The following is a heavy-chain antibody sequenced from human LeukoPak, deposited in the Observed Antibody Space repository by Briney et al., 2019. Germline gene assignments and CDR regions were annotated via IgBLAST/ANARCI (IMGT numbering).Heavy chain of an antibody. V-gene: IGHV3-7*01. CDR2: MNQDGSRK. D-gene: IGHD3-10*01. Sequence: GGSPRLSCVASGFTFSSSWMSWVRQGLGKGPEWVANMNQDGSRKYYVDSVKGRFTISRDNAKNSLFLQMNGLRDEDTAVYYCTRDSQGSGTYSTDQWGQGTLVTVSS. J-gene: IGHJ4*02. CDR1: GFTFSSSW. CDR3: TRDSQGSGTYSTDQ.